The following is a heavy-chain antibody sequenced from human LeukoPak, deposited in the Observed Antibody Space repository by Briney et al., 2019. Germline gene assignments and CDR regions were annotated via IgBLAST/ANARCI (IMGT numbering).Heavy chain of an antibody. D-gene: IGHD1-26*01. CDR1: GGSISSSSYY. V-gene: IGHV4-39*07. CDR2: IYYSGST. J-gene: IGHJ5*02. CDR3: ARDPRSIVGATTWFGP. Sequence: SETLSLTCTVSGGSISSSSYYWGWIRQPPGKGLEWIGSIYYSGSTYYNPSLKSRVTISVDTSKNQFYLKLSSVTAADTAVYYCARDPRSIVGATTWFGPWGQGTLVTVSS.